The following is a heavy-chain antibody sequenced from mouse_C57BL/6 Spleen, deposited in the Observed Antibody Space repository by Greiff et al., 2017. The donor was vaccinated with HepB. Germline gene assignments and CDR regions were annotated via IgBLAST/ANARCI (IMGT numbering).Heavy chain of an antibody. V-gene: IGHV1-82*01. CDR2: IYPGDGDT. CDR1: GYAFSSSW. D-gene: IGHD1-1*01. J-gene: IGHJ2*01. CDR3: ARPLDYYGSSLFDY. Sequence: VKLQESGPELVKPGASVKISCKASGYAFSSSWMNWVKQRPGKGLEWIGRIYPGDGDTNYNGKFKGKATLTADKSSSTAYMQLSSLTSEDSAVYFCARPLDYYGSSLFDYWGQGTTLTVSS.